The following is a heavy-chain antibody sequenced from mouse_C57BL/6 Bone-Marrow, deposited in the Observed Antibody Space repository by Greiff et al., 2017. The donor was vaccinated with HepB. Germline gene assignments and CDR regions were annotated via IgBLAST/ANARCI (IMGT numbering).Heavy chain of an antibody. Sequence: EVKVVESGGGLVKPGGSPKLSCAASGFTFSSYAMSWVRQTPEKRLEWVATISDGGSYTYYPDNVKGRFTISRDNAKNNLYLQMSHLKSEDTAMYYCARDVVYAMDYWGQGTSVTVSS. D-gene: IGHD1-1*02. J-gene: IGHJ4*01. CDR3: ARDVVYAMDY. CDR2: ISDGGSYT. V-gene: IGHV5-4*01. CDR1: GFTFSSYA.